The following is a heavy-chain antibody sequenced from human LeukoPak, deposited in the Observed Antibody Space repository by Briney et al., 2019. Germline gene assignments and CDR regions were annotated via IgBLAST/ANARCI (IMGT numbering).Heavy chain of an antibody. Sequence: ASVKVSCKASGYTFTSYDINWVRQATGQGLEWMGWMNPNSGNTGYAQKFQGRVTMTRNTSISTAYMELSSLRSEDTAVYYCAKRSRFLEWLEGPIDYWGQGTLVTVSS. CDR1: GYTFTSYD. J-gene: IGHJ4*02. V-gene: IGHV1-8*01. CDR3: AKRSRFLEWLEGPIDY. CDR2: MNPNSGNT. D-gene: IGHD3-3*01.